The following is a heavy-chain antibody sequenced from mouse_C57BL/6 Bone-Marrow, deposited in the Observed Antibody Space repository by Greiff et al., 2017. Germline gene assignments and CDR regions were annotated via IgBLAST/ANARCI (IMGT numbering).Heavy chain of an antibody. CDR2: IYPGSGST. J-gene: IGHJ3*01. CDR3: ARDSYYGSSYVFAY. CDR1: GYTFTSYW. D-gene: IGHD1-1*01. Sequence: QVQLKQSGAELVKPGASVKMSCKASGYTFTSYWITWVKQRPGQGLEWIGDIYPGSGSTNYNEKFKSKATLTVDTSSSTAYMQLSSLTSEDSAVYYCARDSYYGSSYVFAYWGQGTLVTVSA. V-gene: IGHV1-55*01.